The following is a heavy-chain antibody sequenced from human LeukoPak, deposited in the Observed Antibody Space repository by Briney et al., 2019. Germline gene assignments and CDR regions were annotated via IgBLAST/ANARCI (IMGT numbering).Heavy chain of an antibody. CDR1: GGSFSGYY. Sequence: SETLSLTCAVYGGSFSGYYWSWIRQPPGKGLEWIGEINHSGSTNYNPSLKSRVTISVDTSKNQFSLKLSSVTAADTAVYYCARLPYYYGSGSFYYYMDVWGKGTTVTISS. J-gene: IGHJ6*03. V-gene: IGHV4-34*01. D-gene: IGHD3-10*01. CDR2: INHSGST. CDR3: ARLPYYYGSGSFYYYMDV.